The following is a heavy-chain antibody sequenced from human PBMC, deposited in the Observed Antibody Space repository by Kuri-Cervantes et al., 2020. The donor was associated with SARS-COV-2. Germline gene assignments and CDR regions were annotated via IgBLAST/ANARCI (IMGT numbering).Heavy chain of an antibody. J-gene: IGHJ4*02. Sequence: SVKVSCKASGYTFTDYSISWVRQVPGQGLEWMGGIIPIFGTANYAQKFQGRVTITADESTSTAYMELSSLRSEDTAVYYCASEDSGYDLSLPLDYWGQGTLVTVSS. CDR2: IIPIFGTA. CDR3: ASEDSGYDLSLPLDY. D-gene: IGHD5-12*01. CDR1: GYTFTDYS. V-gene: IGHV1-69*13.